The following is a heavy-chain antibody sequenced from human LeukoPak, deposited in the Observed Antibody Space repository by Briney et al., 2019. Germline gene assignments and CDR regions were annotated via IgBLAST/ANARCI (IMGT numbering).Heavy chain of an antibody. V-gene: IGHV4-61*05. J-gene: IGHJ3*02. D-gene: IGHD6-6*01. CDR2: IFYSGRT. Sequence: SETLSLTCTVSGGSISSSNYYWSWIRQPPGKGLEWIGYIFYSGRTSYNPSLKSRVTLSVDTSKNQFSLKLSSVTAADTAVYYCARGAPAEYSSSANAFDIWGQGTMVTVSS. CDR3: ARGAPAEYSSSANAFDI. CDR1: GGSISSSNYY.